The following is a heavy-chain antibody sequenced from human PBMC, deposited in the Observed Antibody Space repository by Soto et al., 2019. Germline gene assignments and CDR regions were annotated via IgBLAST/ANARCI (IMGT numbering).Heavy chain of an antibody. CDR3: ARDTPYGTFDY. V-gene: IGHV4-59*01. D-gene: IGHD4-17*01. CDR2: IYYSGST. CDR1: GGSISSYY. J-gene: IGHJ4*02. Sequence: LSLTCTVSGGSISSYYWSWIRQPPGKGLEWIGYIYYSGSTNYNPSLKSRVTISVDTSKNQFSLKLSSVTAADTAVYYCARDTPYGTFDYWGQGTLVTVSS.